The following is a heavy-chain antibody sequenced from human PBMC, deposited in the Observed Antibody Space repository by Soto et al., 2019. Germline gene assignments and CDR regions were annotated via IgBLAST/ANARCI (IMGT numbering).Heavy chain of an antibody. CDR2: ISSDGINK. D-gene: IGHD2-15*01. Sequence: QVQLVESGGGAVQPGRSLRLSCAASGFTFSNNGIHWVRQAPGKGLAWVAVISSDGINKYYADSVKGRSTISRDNSKNSLFLQINSLRVEDTAVYYCAMDLYGGSSRFDYWGQGTLVTVSS. CDR3: AMDLYGGSSRFDY. J-gene: IGHJ4*02. CDR1: GFTFSNNG. V-gene: IGHV3-30*03.